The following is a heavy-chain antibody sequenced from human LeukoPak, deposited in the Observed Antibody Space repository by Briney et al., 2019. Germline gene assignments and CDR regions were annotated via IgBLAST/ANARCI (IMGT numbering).Heavy chain of an antibody. CDR2: ISSNGGST. CDR3: VKGVIMITFGGVTLGDY. V-gene: IGHV3-64D*06. D-gene: IGHD3-16*01. J-gene: IGHJ4*02. CDR1: GSTFSSYA. Sequence: GGSLRLSCSASGSTFSSYAMHWVRQAPGKGLEYVSAISSNGGSTYYADSVKGRFTISRDNSKNTLYLQMSSLRAEDTAVYYRVKGVIMITFGGVTLGDYWGQGTLVTVSS.